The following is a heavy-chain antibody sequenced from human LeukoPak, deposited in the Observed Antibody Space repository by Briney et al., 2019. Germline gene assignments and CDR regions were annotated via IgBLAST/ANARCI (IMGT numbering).Heavy chain of an antibody. Sequence: SETLSLTCTVSDGSINGYYWSWIRQPPGKGLDWIGYMYSGGTTNYSPSLKSRVTISEDMSKNQFSLKLTSVTAADTAVYYCARVSGIATAMVDYWGQGTLVTVSS. J-gene: IGHJ4*02. CDR1: DGSINGYY. V-gene: IGHV4-59*01. D-gene: IGHD5-18*01. CDR3: ARVSGIATAMVDY. CDR2: MYSGGTT.